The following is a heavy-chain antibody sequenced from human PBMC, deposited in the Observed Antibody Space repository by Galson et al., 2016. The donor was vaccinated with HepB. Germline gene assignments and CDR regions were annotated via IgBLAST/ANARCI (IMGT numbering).Heavy chain of an antibody. D-gene: IGHD3-16*01. J-gene: IGHJ6*02. CDR3: ARDHRGDIEYYHGMDV. CDR2: TSYNGNNK. Sequence: SLRLSCAASGFTFSSYAMNWVRQAPGKGLEWVAGTSYNGNNKYYIDSVKGRFTISRGYSRNTVYLQMNSLGVEDTAVYYCARDHRGDIEYYHGMDVWGQGTAVTVSS. V-gene: IGHV3-30*14. CDR1: GFTFSSYA.